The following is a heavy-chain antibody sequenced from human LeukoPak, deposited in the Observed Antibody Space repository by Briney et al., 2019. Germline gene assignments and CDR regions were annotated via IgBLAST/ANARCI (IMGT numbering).Heavy chain of an antibody. CDR3: ARGGAARLHFQN. D-gene: IGHD6-6*01. CDR1: GGSISTYY. J-gene: IGHJ1*01. Sequence: SETLSLTCTVSGGSISTYYWNWIRQPPGKGLEWIGYIYHSGSANYNPSLQSRVTISVDTSKNQFSLNLNSVTAADTAVYYCARGGAARLHFQNWGQGTLVTVSS. V-gene: IGHV4-59*01. CDR2: IYHSGSA.